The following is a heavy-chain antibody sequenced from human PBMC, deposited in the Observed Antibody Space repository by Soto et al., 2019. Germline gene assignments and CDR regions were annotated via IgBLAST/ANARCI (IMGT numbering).Heavy chain of an antibody. CDR1: GFTFSSYW. Sequence: GGSLRLSCAASGFTFSSYWMHWVRQAPGKGLVWVSRINSDGSSTSYADSVKGRFTISRDNAKNTLYLQMNSLRAEDTAVYYCARDMVRGVIFYYYGMDVWGQGTTVTVSS. V-gene: IGHV3-74*01. CDR2: INSDGSST. CDR3: ARDMVRGVIFYYYGMDV. J-gene: IGHJ6*02. D-gene: IGHD3-10*01.